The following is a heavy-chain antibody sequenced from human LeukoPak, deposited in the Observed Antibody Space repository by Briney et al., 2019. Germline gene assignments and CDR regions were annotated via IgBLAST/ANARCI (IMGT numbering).Heavy chain of an antibody. J-gene: IGHJ6*02. CDR3: TTVAVDTAMATPYYYYGMDV. CDR2: IKSKTDGGTT. CDR1: GFTFSNAW. V-gene: IGHV3-15*01. Sequence: GGSLRLSCAASGFTFSNAWMSWVRQAPGKGLEWVGRIKSKTDGGTTDYAAPVKGRFTISRDDTKNTLYLQMNSLKTEDTAVYSCTTVAVDTAMATPYYYYGMDVWGQGTTVTVSS. D-gene: IGHD5-18*01.